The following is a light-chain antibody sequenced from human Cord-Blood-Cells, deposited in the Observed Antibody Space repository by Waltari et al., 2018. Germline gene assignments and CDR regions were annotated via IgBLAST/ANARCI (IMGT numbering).Light chain of an antibody. V-gene: IGKV3-15*01. J-gene: IGKJ2*01. CDR3: QQYNNWPPYT. Sequence: EIVMTPSPATLSVTPGGRATLSGRASQSVSSNLAWYQQKPGQAPRLLIYCAATRATDIPARFSGSGSGKECTLTISSLQSEDFVVYYCQQYNNWPPYTFGQGTKLEIK. CDR1: QSVSSN. CDR2: CAA.